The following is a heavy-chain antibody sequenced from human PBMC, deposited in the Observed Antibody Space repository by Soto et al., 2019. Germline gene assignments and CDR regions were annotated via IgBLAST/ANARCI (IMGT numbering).Heavy chain of an antibody. CDR1: GFTFSSYS. CDR2: ISSSSSTM. Sequence: SGGSLRLSCAASGFTFSSYSMNWVRQAPGKGLEWVSYISSSSSTMYYADSVRGRFTISRDNAKNSLYLQMNSLRAEDTAVYYCAIHGSGSRYWGQGTLVTVSS. D-gene: IGHD3-10*01. V-gene: IGHV3-48*01. J-gene: IGHJ4*02. CDR3: AIHGSGSRY.